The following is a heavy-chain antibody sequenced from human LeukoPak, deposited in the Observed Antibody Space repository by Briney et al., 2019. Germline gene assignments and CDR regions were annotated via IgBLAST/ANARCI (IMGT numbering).Heavy chain of an antibody. J-gene: IGHJ4*02. Sequence: AGGSLRLSCVASGFTFSSYIMNWVRQAPGKGLEWVSYIRSGSSTIYYADSVKGRFTISRDNAKNSLYLQMNSLRDEDTAVYYCATSGSYRFDYWGQGTLVTVSS. D-gene: IGHD1-26*01. CDR2: IRSGSSTI. V-gene: IGHV3-48*02. CDR1: GFTFSSYI. CDR3: ATSGSYRFDY.